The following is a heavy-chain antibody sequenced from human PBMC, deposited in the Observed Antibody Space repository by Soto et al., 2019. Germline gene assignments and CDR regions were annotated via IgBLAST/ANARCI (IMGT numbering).Heavy chain of an antibody. CDR2: INPATGAA. V-gene: IGHV1-2*02. D-gene: IGHD3-3*01. CDR1: GYPVTAYY. Sequence: QLHLVQSGAVVKKPGASVTVSCSASGYPVTAYYMHWVRQAPGRGLEWMGGINPATGAAKYTQTFRGRVTMTRDPSTSTVFMELSGLTSGDTGVFYCARGGGVGVAGSAAFDMWGQGTLVTVSS. J-gene: IGHJ3*02. CDR3: ARGGGVGVAGSAAFDM.